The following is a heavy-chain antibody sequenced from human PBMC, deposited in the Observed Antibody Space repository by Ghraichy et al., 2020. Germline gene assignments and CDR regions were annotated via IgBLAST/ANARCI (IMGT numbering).Heavy chain of an antibody. D-gene: IGHD1-26*01. Sequence: SETLSLTCTVSGGSIGSYYWSWIRQAPGKGLEWIGYIDYSGSTNYNASLKSRVTILLDTSKSQFSLKLSSVTAADTAVYYCARARRSSGRPDAFDIWGQGTMVTVSS. CDR1: GGSIGSYY. J-gene: IGHJ3*02. V-gene: IGHV4-59*01. CDR2: IDYSGST. CDR3: ARARRSSGRPDAFDI.